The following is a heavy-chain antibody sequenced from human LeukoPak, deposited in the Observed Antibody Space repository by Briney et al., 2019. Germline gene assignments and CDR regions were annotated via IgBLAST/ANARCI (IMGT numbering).Heavy chain of an antibody. V-gene: IGHV4-34*01. D-gene: IGHD3-10*01. CDR3: ARGTPEGYYGSGSYYHRTYYFDY. CDR2: INHSGST. CDR1: GGSFSGYY. Sequence: PSETLSLTCAVYGGSFSGYYWSWIRQPPGKGLEWIGEINHSGSTNYNPSLKSRVTISVDTSKNQFSLKPSSVTAADTAVYYCARGTPEGYYGSGSYYHRTYYFDYWGQGTLVTVSS. J-gene: IGHJ4*02.